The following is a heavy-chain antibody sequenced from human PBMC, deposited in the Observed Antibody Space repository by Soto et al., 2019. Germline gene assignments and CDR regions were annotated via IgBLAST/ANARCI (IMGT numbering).Heavy chain of an antibody. CDR1: GGTFSSYA. CDR2: IIPIFGTA. CDR3: AREAQQLVPDYFDY. V-gene: IGHV1-69*13. Sequence: GASVKVSCKASGGTFSSYAISWVRQAPGQGLEWMGGIIPIFGTANYAQKFQGRVTITADESTSTAYMELSSLRSEDTAVYYCAREAQQLVPDYFDYWGQGTLVTVSS. D-gene: IGHD6-6*01. J-gene: IGHJ4*02.